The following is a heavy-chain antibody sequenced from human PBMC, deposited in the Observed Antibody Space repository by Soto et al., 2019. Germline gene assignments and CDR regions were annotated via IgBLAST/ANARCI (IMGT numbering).Heavy chain of an antibody. CDR1: GGTFSDYA. V-gene: IGHV1-69*06. D-gene: IGHD3-16*01. Sequence: QVQLVQSGAEMRKPGSSLRVSCKASGGTFSDYAFSWVRQAPGQGLEWMGGIVPRFGSPNYAQKFGGRVTITAEMSSSTVYMELSGLRSDDTAVYFCARDRIQLRLGKYSFNGMDVWGQGTTITVSS. CDR3: ARDRIQLRLGKYSFNGMDV. J-gene: IGHJ6*02. CDR2: IVPRFGSP.